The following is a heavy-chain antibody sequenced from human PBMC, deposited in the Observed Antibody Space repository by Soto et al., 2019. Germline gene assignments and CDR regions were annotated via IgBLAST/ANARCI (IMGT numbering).Heavy chain of an antibody. CDR1: GDSVTNYF. Sequence: PSETLSLTCTVSGDSVTNYFWSWMRQPPGKRLEWIGHMYHGGRTNYSPSLKSRVTMSLGSSKNQFSLTLSSVTAADTATYYCASQDYDKSVYYFDDWGRGTLVTVSS. CDR3: ASQDYDKSVYYFDD. D-gene: IGHD3-22*01. CDR2: MYHGGRT. J-gene: IGHJ4*02. V-gene: IGHV4-59*02.